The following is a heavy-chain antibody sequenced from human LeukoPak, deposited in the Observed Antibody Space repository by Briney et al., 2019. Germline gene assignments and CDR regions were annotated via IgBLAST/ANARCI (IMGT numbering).Heavy chain of an antibody. CDR1: GGSISSGDYY. J-gene: IGHJ4*02. D-gene: IGHD3-10*01. V-gene: IGHV4-31*03. CDR3: AGDSTADYYGSGTRWYFDS. CDR2: IYYTGST. Sequence: SETLSLTCTVSGGSISSGDYYWSWIRQPPGKGLEWIGYIYYTGSTYYNPSLKSRVTISIDTSKNQFSLILSSVTAADTAVYYCAGDSTADYYGSGTRWYFDSWGQGTLITVSS.